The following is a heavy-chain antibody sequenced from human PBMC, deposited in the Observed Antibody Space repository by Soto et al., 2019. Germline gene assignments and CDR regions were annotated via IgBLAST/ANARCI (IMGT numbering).Heavy chain of an antibody. CDR1: GFTFNTYA. CDR3: AKPTYYYGSRRAYFDY. CDR2: ISGSGT. D-gene: IGHD3-10*01. J-gene: IGHJ4*02. Sequence: GGSLRLSCAASGFTFNTYAMSWVRQAPGKGLEWVSAISGSGTYYADSVKGRFSISRDNSKNTLYLQMDSLRAEDTAIYYCAKPTYYYGSRRAYFDYWGQGTLVTVSS. V-gene: IGHV3-23*01.